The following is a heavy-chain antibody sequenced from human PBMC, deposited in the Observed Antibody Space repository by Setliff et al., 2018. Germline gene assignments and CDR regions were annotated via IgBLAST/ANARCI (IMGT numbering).Heavy chain of an antibody. CDR3: ARTMYSSSWYGAFDI. Sequence: SETLSLTCTVSGGSISSYYWNWIRQPPGKGLEWIGYIHYSGSPNYHPSLKSRVSTSVDTSQNQISLKLNSVTAADTAVYYCARTMYSSSWYGAFDIWGQGTMVTVSS. J-gene: IGHJ3*02. CDR1: GGSISSYY. V-gene: IGHV4-59*01. CDR2: IHYSGSP. D-gene: IGHD6-13*01.